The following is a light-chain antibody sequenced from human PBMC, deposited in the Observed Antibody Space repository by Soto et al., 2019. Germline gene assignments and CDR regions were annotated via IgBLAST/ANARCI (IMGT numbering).Light chain of an antibody. V-gene: IGKV1-39*01. CDR2: AAS. CDR3: QQSYNTPRT. J-gene: IGKJ1*01. CDR1: QTIGNY. Sequence: DIQMTQAPSSLPASVGDRVSITFLASQTIGNYLNWYQQRPGKAPNLLISAASTLQSGVPSRFSGSGSGTDFTLTITSLQPEDFATYYCQQSYNTPRTFGQGTKVDI.